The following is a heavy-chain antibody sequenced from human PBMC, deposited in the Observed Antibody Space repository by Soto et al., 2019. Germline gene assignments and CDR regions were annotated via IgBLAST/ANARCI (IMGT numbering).Heavy chain of an antibody. V-gene: IGHV3-23*01. J-gene: IGHJ4*02. CDR3: AKLPVSIAAAGQLMRKYYFDY. Sequence: GGSLRLSCAASGFTFSSYAMSWVRQAPGKGLEWVSAISGSGGSTYYADSVKGRFTISRDNSKNTLYLQMNSLRAEDAAVYYCAKLPVSIAAAGQLMRKYYFDYWGQGTLVTVSS. CDR2: ISGSGGST. D-gene: IGHD6-13*01. CDR1: GFTFSSYA.